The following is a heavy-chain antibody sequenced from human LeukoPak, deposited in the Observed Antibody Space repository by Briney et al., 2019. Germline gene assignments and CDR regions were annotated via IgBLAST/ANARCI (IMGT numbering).Heavy chain of an antibody. CDR1: GGSIRSTTYY. CDR3: ARHPIIGFWSGYFPDY. CDR2: INHSGST. V-gene: IGHV4-39*01. D-gene: IGHD3-3*01. Sequence: PSETLSLTCTVSGGSIRSTTYYWGWIRQPPGKGLEWIGEINHSGSTNYNPSLKSRVTISVDTSKNQFSLKLSSVTAADTAVYYCARHPIIGFWSGYFPDYWGQGTLVTVSS. J-gene: IGHJ4*02.